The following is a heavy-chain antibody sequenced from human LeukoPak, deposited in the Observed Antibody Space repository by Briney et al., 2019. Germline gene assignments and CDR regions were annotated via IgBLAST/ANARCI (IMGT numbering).Heavy chain of an antibody. J-gene: IGHJ5*02. D-gene: IGHD3-10*01. CDR1: GGSFSGYY. Sequence: ETLSLTCAVYGGSFSGYYWSWVRQPPGKGLEWVGEINHSGSTNYNPSLKSRVTISVDASKKKFSLRMSSVAGEDTAVYYCARXLNRRLSLISYGSGSPPGWFDPWGQGTLVTVSS. CDR3: ARXLNRRLSLISYGSGSPPGWFDP. CDR2: INHSGST. V-gene: IGHV4-34*01.